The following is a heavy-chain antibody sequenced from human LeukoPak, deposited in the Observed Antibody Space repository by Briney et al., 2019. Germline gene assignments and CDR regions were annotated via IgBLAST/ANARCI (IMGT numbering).Heavy chain of an antibody. V-gene: IGHV3-15*01. CDR2: IKSKTDGGTT. D-gene: IGHD3-16*01. CDR3: TTAISKTLPGG. J-gene: IGHJ4*02. Sequence: GGSLRLSCVASGFTFSSYSMSMNWVRQAPGKGLEWVGRIKSKTDGGTTDYAAPVKGRFTISRDDSKNTLYLQMNSLKTEDTAVYYCTTAISKTLPGGWGQGTLVTVSS. CDR1: GFTFSSYS.